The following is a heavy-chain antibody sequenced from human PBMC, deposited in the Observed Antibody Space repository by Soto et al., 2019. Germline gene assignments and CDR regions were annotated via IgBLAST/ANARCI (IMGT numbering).Heavy chain of an antibody. CDR2: ISGSGGRT. J-gene: IGHJ2*01. CDR1: GFTFSSHA. Sequence: EVQLLESGGGLVEPGGSLRLSCAAAGFTFSSHAMSWVRQAPGKGLEWVSGISGSGGRTYNADSVKGRFTISRDNSKNTLYLEMNSLRAEDTAVYYCAKGLFPDIVVVGGAAADWYFDLWGRGTRVTVSS. V-gene: IGHV3-23*01. D-gene: IGHD2-15*01. CDR3: AKGLFPDIVVVGGAAADWYFDL.